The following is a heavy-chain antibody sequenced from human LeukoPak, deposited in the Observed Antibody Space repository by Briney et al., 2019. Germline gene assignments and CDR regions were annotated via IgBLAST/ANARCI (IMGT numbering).Heavy chain of an antibody. CDR2: IYYSGST. D-gene: IGHD6-25*01. J-gene: IGHJ4*02. V-gene: IGHV4-39*07. CDR1: GDSISSSSYY. CDR3: ASIYASGPRFDY. Sequence: SETLSLTCTVSGDSISSSSYYWGWIRQPPGKGLEWIGSIYYSGSTYYNPSLKSRVTISVDTSKNQFSLKLSSVTAADTAVYYCASIYASGPRFDYWGQGTLVTVSS.